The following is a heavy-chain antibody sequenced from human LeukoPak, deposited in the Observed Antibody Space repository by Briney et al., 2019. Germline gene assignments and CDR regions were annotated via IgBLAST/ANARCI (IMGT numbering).Heavy chain of an antibody. CDR1: RCSVSRNCVA. V-gene: IGHV6-1*01. D-gene: IGHD3-16*01. CDR2: TYYRSKWYN. J-gene: IGHJ3*01. CDR3: GRKAVGGAFNV. Sequence: SQTLSLTCPVSRCSVSRNCVAWICIRQSPSRGLEWLGRTYYRSKWYNDYAVSVKSRIAINPDTSKNQFSLQLNSVTPEDTAVYYCGRKAVGGAFNVWGQGTMVTVSS.